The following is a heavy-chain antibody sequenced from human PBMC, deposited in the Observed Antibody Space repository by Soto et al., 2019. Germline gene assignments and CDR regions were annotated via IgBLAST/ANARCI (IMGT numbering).Heavy chain of an antibody. V-gene: IGHV1-69*13. Sequence: SVKVSCKASGGTFSSYAISWVRQAPGQGLEWMGGIIPIFGTANYAQKFQGRVTITADESTSTAYMELSSLRSEDTAVYYCARERSRDDGSGHEGGYWGQVPLGTLSP. CDR1: GGTFSSYA. D-gene: IGHD3-22*01. CDR3: ARERSRDDGSGHEGGY. J-gene: IGHJ4*02. CDR2: IIPIFGTA.